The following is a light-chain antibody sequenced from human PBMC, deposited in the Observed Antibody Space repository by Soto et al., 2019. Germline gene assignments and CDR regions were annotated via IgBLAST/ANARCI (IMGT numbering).Light chain of an antibody. V-gene: IGKV3-15*01. CDR3: QQYNNWPRGT. CDR1: QSVSSN. CDR2: GAS. Sequence: EIVMTQSPATLSVSPGERATLSCRASQSVSSNLAWYQQKPGQAPRLLIYGASTRPTGIPARFSGSGSGTEFTLTISSLQSEDFAVYYCQQYNNWPRGTFGQGTKVEIK. J-gene: IGKJ1*01.